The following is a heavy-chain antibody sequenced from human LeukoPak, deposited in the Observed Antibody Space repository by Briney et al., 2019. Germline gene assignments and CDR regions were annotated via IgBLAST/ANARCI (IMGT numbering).Heavy chain of an antibody. V-gene: IGHV1-18*01. J-gene: IGHJ3*02. Sequence: GAPVKVSCKASGYTSTSYGISWVRQAPGQGLEWMGWISAYNGNTNYAQKLQGRVTMTTDTSTSTAYMELRSLRSDDTAVYYCARDRVYYDSSGYYLSAFDIWGQGTMVTVSS. CDR3: ARDRVYYDSSGYYLSAFDI. CDR1: GYTSTSYG. D-gene: IGHD3-22*01. CDR2: ISAYNGNT.